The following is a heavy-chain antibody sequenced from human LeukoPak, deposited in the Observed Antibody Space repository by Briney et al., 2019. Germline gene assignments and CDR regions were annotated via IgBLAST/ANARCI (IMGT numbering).Heavy chain of an antibody. CDR2: IWYDGSNK. J-gene: IGHJ5*02. D-gene: IGHD4-23*01. Sequence: GGSLRLSCAASGFTFSSYGMHWVRQAPGKGLEWVAVIWYDGSNKYYADSVKGRFTISRDNSKNTLYLQMNSLRAEDTAVYYCARPMTTVANWFDPWGQGTLVTVSS. CDR3: ARPMTTVANWFDP. V-gene: IGHV3-33*01. CDR1: GFTFSSYG.